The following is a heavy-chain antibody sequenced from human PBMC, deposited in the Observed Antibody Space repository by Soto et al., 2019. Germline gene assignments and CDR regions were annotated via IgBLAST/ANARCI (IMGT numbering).Heavy chain of an antibody. D-gene: IGHD3-3*01. J-gene: IGHJ5*02. V-gene: IGHV3-7*03. CDR2: IKQDGSEK. Sequence: PGGPLRLSCAASGFTFSSYWMSWVRQAPGKGLEWVANIKQDGSEKYYVDSVKGRSTISRDNAKNSLYLQMNSLRAEDTAVYYCARVGRLRFLEWTENWFDPWGQGTLVTVSS. CDR1: GFTFSSYW. CDR3: ARVGRLRFLEWTENWFDP.